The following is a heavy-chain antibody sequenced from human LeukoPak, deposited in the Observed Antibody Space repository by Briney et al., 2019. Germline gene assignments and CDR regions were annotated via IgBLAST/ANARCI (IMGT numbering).Heavy chain of an antibody. CDR1: GFTFSGSD. CDR3: TRVDYYYDSSGYPQASFDY. V-gene: IGHV3-73*01. Sequence: GGSLRLSCAASGFTFSGSDMHWVRQASGKGLEWVGRIRSKANSYATAYAASVKGRFTISRDDSKNTAYLQMNSLKTEDTAVYYCTRVDYYYDSSGYPQASFDYWGQGTLVTVSS. CDR2: IRSKANSYAT. D-gene: IGHD3-22*01. J-gene: IGHJ4*02.